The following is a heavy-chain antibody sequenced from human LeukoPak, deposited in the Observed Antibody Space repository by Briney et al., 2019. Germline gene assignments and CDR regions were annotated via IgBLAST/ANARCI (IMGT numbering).Heavy chain of an antibody. CDR1: GFTFDDYA. D-gene: IGHD6-19*01. V-gene: IGHV3-48*01. CDR2: ISSSSSTI. CDR3: AREGCPYSSGCQFDY. J-gene: IGHJ4*02. Sequence: GRSLRLSCAASGFTFDDYAMHWVRQAPGKGLEWVSYISSSSSTIYYADSVKGRFTISRDNAKNSLYLQMNSLGAEDTAVYYCAREGCPYSSGCQFDYWGQGTLDTVSS.